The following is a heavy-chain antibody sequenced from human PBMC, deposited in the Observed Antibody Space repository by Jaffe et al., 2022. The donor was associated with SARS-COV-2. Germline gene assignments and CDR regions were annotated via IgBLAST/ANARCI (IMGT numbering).Heavy chain of an antibody. CDR3: ARDGGDSSGYSSSYYYYGMDV. D-gene: IGHD3-22*01. V-gene: IGHV3-30-3*01. CDR2: ISYDGSNK. Sequence: QVQLVESGGGVVQPGRSLRLSCAASGFTFSSYAMHWVRQAPGKGLEWVAVISYDGSNKYYADSVKGRFTISRDNSKNTLYLQMNSLRAEDTAVYYCARDGGDSSGYSSSYYYYGMDVWGQGTTVTVSS. CDR1: GFTFSSYA. J-gene: IGHJ6*02.